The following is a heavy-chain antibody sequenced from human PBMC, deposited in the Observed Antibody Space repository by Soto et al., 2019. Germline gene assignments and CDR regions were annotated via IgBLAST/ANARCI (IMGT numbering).Heavy chain of an antibody. Sequence: GASVKVSCKASGYTFTSYGISWVRQAPGQGLEWMGGISAYNGNTNYAQNLQGRVTMTTDTSTSTAYMELRSLRSDDTAVYYCAREDSNCDYYYYGMDVWGQGTTVTVSS. J-gene: IGHJ6*02. CDR3: AREDSNCDYYYYGMDV. D-gene: IGHD4-4*01. V-gene: IGHV1-18*04. CDR1: GYTFTSYG. CDR2: ISAYNGNT.